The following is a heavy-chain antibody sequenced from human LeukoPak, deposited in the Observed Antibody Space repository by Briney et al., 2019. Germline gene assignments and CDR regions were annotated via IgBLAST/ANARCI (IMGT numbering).Heavy chain of an antibody. CDR3: TREVPHGYSGYDSRNY. CDR1: GFTFSTYN. V-gene: IGHV3-21*01. Sequence: GGSLRLSCAASGFTFSTYNMNWVRQAPGKGLEWVSSISSSSSHTYYIDSVKGRFSISRDNTMNSLYLQMNSLRAEDTAVYYCTREVPHGYSGYDSRNYWGQGTLVTVSS. CDR2: ISSSSSHT. J-gene: IGHJ4*02. D-gene: IGHD5-12*01.